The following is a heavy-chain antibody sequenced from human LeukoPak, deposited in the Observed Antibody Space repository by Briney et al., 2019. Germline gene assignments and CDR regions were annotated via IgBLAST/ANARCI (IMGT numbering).Heavy chain of an antibody. CDR2: ITSGAGST. CDR1: GFSISDYY. Sequence: GGSLSLSCDASGFSISDYYMSWIRQSPGKGLEWISYITSGAGSTKYADSVKGRFTISRDKAKNSVALQLNSLRAEDTAVYCCTRERRGTYYAFESWGQGTLVTVSS. CDR3: TRERRGTYYAFES. D-gene: IGHD3-16*01. J-gene: IGHJ4*02. V-gene: IGHV3-11*01.